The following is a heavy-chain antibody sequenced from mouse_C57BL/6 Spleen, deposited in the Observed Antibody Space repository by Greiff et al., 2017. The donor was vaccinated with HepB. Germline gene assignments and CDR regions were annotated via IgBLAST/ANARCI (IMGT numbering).Heavy chain of an antibody. CDR3: AREGYDGDY. CDR2: INPNNGGT. CDR1: GYTFTDYY. V-gene: IGHV1-26*01. D-gene: IGHD2-2*01. Sequence: VQLQQSGPELVKPGASVKISCKASGYTFTDYYMNWVKQSHGKSLEWIGDINPNNGGTSYNQKFKGKATLTVDKSSSTAYMELRSLTSEDSAVYYCAREGYDGDYWGQGTTLTVSS. J-gene: IGHJ2*01.